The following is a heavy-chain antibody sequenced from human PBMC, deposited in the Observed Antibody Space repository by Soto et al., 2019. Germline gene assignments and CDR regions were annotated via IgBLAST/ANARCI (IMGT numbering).Heavy chain of an antibody. D-gene: IGHD6-19*01. CDR2: ITWNGATT. V-gene: IGHV3-20*04. J-gene: IGHJ3*01. CDR1: GFTFDDHG. CDR3: ARDGGVVVAVDAFDV. Sequence: EVQLVESGGGVVRPGGSLRLSCAASGFTFDDHGMTWVRQAPGKGLEWVAGITWNGATTGYADSVKGRFTISRDNAKNSLYLQMNRLRVEDTAVDYCARDGGVVVAVDAFDVWGQGTMVTVSS.